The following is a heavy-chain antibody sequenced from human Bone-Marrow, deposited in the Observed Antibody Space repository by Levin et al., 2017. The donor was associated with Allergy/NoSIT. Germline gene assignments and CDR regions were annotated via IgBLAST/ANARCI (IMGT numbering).Heavy chain of an antibody. D-gene: IGHD6-19*01. J-gene: IGHJ4*02. CDR3: AKDTNSSGWYADFDY. CDR2: ISWNSGSI. V-gene: IGHV3-9*01. CDR1: GFTFDDYA. Sequence: TGGSLRLSCAASGFTFDDYAMHWVRQAPGKGLEWVSGISWNSGSIGYADSVKGRFTISRDNAKNSLYLQMNSLRAEDTALYYCAKDTNSSGWYADFDYWGQGTLVTVSS.